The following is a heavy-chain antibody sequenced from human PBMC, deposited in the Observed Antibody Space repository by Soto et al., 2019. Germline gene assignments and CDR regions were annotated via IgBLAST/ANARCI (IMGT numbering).Heavy chain of an antibody. CDR3: ARTLYSYGPRFDY. V-gene: IGHV4-59*01. CDR2: IYYSGST. CDR1: GGSISSYY. Sequence: QVQLQESGPGLVKPSETLSLTCTVSGGSISSYYWSWIRQPPGKGLEWIGYIYYSGSTNYNPSLKRRXXISVDTSKNQFSLKLSSVTAADTAVYYCARTLYSYGPRFDYWGQGTLVTVSS. D-gene: IGHD5-18*01. J-gene: IGHJ4*02.